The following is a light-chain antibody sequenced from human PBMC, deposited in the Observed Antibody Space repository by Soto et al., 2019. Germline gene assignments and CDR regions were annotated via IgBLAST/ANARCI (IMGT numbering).Light chain of an antibody. CDR3: QSYDISLSGWV. Sequence: QAVVTQPPSVSGAPGQTVTISCTGSSSNIGARYDVHWYRHPPATAPKLLIYRDSNRPSGVPDRFSGSKSGTSASLAITGLQAEDEAYYYCQSYDISLSGWVFGGGTKVTVL. V-gene: IGLV1-40*01. CDR1: SSNIGARYD. CDR2: RDS. J-gene: IGLJ3*02.